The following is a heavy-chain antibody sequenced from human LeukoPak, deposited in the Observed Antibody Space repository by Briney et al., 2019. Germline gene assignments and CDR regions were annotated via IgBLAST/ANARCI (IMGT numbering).Heavy chain of an antibody. CDR2: IYHSGST. D-gene: IGHD3-9*01. J-gene: IGHJ4*02. CDR1: GYSISSGYY. CDR3: ARDDILTGYYPFDY. Sequence: SETLSLTCTVSGYSISSGYYWGWIRQPPGKGLEWIGSIYHSGSTYYNPSLKSRVTISVDTSKNQFSLKLSSVTAADTAVYYCARDDILTGYYPFDYWGQGTLVTVSS. V-gene: IGHV4-38-2*02.